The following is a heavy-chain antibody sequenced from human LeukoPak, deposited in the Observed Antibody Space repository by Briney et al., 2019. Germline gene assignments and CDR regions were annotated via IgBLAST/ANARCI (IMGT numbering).Heavy chain of an antibody. V-gene: IGHV4-59*01. CDR3: ARCAVMDDDYLDH. D-gene: IGHD3-16*01. CDR2: IYYSGST. Sequence: SETLSLTCTVSGASISSYSWSWIRQPPGKGLEWIGYIYYSGSTNYNPSLKSRVTISVDTSKNQFSLKLTSVTAADTAVYYCARCAVMDDDYLDHWGQGALVTVSS. J-gene: IGHJ4*02. CDR1: GASISSYS.